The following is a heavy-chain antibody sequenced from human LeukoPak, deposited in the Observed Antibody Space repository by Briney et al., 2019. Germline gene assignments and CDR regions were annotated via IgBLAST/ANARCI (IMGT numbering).Heavy chain of an antibody. CDR3: AKGRSGSYLFDY. CDR2: IRYDGSNK. J-gene: IGHJ4*02. D-gene: IGHD1-26*01. Sequence: PGGSLRLSCVASGFTVNTHYMSWVRQAPGKGLEWVAFIRYDGSNKYYADSVKGRFTISRDNSKNTLYLQMNSLRAEDTAVYYCAKGRSGSYLFDYWGQGTLVTVSS. CDR1: GFTVNTHY. V-gene: IGHV3-30*02.